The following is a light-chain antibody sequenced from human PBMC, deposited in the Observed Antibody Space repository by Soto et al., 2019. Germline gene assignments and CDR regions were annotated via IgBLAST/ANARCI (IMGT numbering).Light chain of an antibody. J-gene: IGLJ1*01. Sequence: QSVLTQPASVSGSPGQSITISCTGTSSDVGGYNYVSWYQQYPGKVPKLMIYDVSNRPSGISNRFSGSKSGNTASLTISGLQAEDKADYYCSSYTSRSTPVFGTGTKVTVL. CDR3: SSYTSRSTPV. V-gene: IGLV2-14*01. CDR2: DVS. CDR1: SSDVGGYNY.